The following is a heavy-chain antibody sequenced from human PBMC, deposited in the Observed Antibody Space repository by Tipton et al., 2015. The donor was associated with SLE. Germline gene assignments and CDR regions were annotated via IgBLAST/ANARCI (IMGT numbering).Heavy chain of an antibody. D-gene: IGHD2-15*01. V-gene: IGHV4-59*02. J-gene: IGHJ4*02. CDR1: DGSVSSHY. CDR2: ISYSGSA. Sequence: TLSLTCTVSDGSVSSHYWSWIRQPPGKRLDWIGFISYSGSADYSPSLKSRVSISIDTSKNQFSLKLTSVTAADTAVYYCARAIDCSRGNCFSSLDSWGQGTLVTVSS. CDR3: ARAIDCSRGNCFSSLDS.